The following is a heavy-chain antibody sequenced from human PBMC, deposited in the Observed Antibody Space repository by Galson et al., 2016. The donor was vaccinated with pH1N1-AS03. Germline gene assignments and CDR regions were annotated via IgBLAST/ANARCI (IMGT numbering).Heavy chain of an antibody. Sequence: SVKVSCKASGGTFSRSTISWVRQAPGHGLEWMGRIIPLFNTINYAQKLRGRVTMTVDESTSTAYMDLSSLRYEDSAIYYCCVSVTPSSFTDAFDIWGQGTTVTVSS. V-gene: IGHV1-69*13. J-gene: IGHJ3*02. D-gene: IGHD5-18*01. CDR2: IIPLFNTI. CDR1: GGTFSRST. CDR3: CVSVTPSSFTDAFDI.